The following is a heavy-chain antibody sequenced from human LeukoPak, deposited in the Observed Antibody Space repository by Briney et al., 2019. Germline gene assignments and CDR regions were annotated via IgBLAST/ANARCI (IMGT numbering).Heavy chain of an antibody. D-gene: IGHD3-22*01. Sequence: ASVKVSCKASGYTFTSCGISWVRQAPGQGLEWMGWISAYNGNTNYAQKLQGRVTMTTDTSTSTAYMELRSLRSDDTAVYYCARASITYYYDSSGYNWFDPWGQGTLVTVSS. CDR1: GYTFTSCG. J-gene: IGHJ5*02. CDR2: ISAYNGNT. V-gene: IGHV1-18*01. CDR3: ARASITYYYDSSGYNWFDP.